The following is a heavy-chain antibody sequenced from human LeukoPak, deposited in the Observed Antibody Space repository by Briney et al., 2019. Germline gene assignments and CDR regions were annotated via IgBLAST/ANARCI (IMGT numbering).Heavy chain of an antibody. CDR2: XXXGDSDT. CDR3: ARSNGYCSSTSCYTSDY. J-gene: IGHJ4*02. CDR1: XXXFTXXX. D-gene: IGHD2-2*02. V-gene: IGHV5-51*01. Sequence: ISXXGXXXXFTXXXIGXXXQXXXXXXXXXGXXXXGDSDTRYSPSFQGQVTISADKSISTAYLQWSSLKASDTAMYYCARSNGYCSSTSCYTSDYWGQGTLVTVSS.